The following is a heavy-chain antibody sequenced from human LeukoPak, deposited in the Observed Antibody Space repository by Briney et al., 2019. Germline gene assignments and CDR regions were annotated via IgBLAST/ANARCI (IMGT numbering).Heavy chain of an antibody. V-gene: IGHV1-8*01. CDR2: MNPNSGNT. CDR1: GYTFTSYD. J-gene: IGHJ6*02. D-gene: IGHD5-12*01. Sequence: ASVKVSCKASGYTFTSYDINWVRQATGQGLEWMGWMNPNSGNTGYAQKFQGRVTMTRNTSISTAYMELSSLRSEDTAVYYCARGFALGVATVYYYGMDVWGQGTTVTVPS. CDR3: ARGFALGVATVYYYGMDV.